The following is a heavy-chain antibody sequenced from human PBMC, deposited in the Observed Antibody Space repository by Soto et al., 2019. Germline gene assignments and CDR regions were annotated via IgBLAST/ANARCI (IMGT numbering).Heavy chain of an antibody. Sequence: PGGSLRLSGAASELTFSGDGMSWGRQAPGKGLEWVSLITDNGGSTYYAAAVKGRFTISRDNTKNTLFLQMNSLRAEDTAVYYCAKERATTTAFDYWGQGALVTVSS. CDR2: ITDNGGST. V-gene: IGHV3-23*01. CDR1: ELTFSGDG. J-gene: IGHJ4*02. CDR3: AKERATTTAFDY. D-gene: IGHD4-17*01.